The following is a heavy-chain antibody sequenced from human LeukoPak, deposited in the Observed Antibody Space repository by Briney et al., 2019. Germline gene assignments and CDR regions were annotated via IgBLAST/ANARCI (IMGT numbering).Heavy chain of an antibody. Sequence: GRSLRLSCAASGFTFSSYAMHWVRQAPGKGLEWVAVISYDGSNKYYADSVKGRFTISRDNSKNTLYLQMNSLRAEDTAVYYCAIVEVEASYDPWGQGTLVTVSS. V-gene: IGHV3-30*04. D-gene: IGHD5-24*01. J-gene: IGHJ5*02. CDR2: ISYDGSNK. CDR3: AIVEVEASYDP. CDR1: GFTFSSYA.